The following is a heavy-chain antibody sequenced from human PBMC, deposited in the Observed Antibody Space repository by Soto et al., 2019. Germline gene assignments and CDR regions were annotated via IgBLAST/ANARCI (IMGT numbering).Heavy chain of an antibody. CDR3: TRHRGYSSGYWGQDF. V-gene: IGHV1-69*01. J-gene: IGHJ4*02. D-gene: IGHD5-12*01. CDR2: IIPMFETT. CDR1: GGAFGSYA. Sequence: QVQLVQSGAEVKKPGSSVKVSCKASGGAFGSYAINWVRQAPVQGLEWMGGIIPMFETTNYAQRFQGRVTVTADESTSTVYLELTRLRSEDTGMYYCTRHRGYSSGYWGQDFWGQGTLVTVSS.